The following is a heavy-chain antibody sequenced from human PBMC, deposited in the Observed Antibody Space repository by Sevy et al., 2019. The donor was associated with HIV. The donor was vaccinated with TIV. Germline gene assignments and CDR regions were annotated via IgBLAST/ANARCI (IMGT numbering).Heavy chain of an antibody. Sequence: GGYLRLSCVASGFTVSISYMSWVRQGPGKGLEWISAIHSGGRTHYVDSVKGRFTISINNSKKTVYLQMNSMRAVDTAVYYCARGGYYGLDVWGQGTTVTVSS. V-gene: IGHV3-53*01. D-gene: IGHD2-15*01. CDR2: IHSGGRT. CDR1: GFTVSISY. CDR3: ARGGYYGLDV. J-gene: IGHJ6*02.